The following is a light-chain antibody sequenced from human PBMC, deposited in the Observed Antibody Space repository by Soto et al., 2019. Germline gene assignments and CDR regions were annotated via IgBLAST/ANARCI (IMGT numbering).Light chain of an antibody. V-gene: IGKV3-20*01. CDR2: SVT. Sequence: EIVLTQSPGTLSLSPGEKATLSCRASQSVGDTFLSWYQQKPGLAPRLLIYSVTNRATGIPDRFSGSGSGTDFILTISRLEPEDFALYYCGQFVSSPPRTFGQGTKVDIK. CDR3: GQFVSSPPRT. J-gene: IGKJ1*01. CDR1: QSVGDTF.